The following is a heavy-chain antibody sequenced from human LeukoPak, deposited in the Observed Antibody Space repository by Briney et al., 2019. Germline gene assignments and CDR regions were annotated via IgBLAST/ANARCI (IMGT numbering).Heavy chain of an antibody. CDR2: IYYSGST. CDR3: AAGYGSGSAYFDY. Sequence: SETLSLTCTVSSTSISSSGYYWGWIRQPPGKGLEWIGYIYYSGSTNYNPSLKSRVTISVDTSKNQFSLKLSSVTAADTAVYYCAAGYGSGSAYFDYWGQGTLVTVSS. J-gene: IGHJ4*02. CDR1: STSISSSGYY. D-gene: IGHD3-10*01. V-gene: IGHV4-61*05.